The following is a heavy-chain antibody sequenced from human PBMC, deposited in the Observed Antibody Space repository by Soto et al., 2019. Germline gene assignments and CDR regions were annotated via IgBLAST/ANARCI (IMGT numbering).Heavy chain of an antibody. CDR1: GGSISSGDYY. CDR2: IYYSGST. Sequence: SETLSLTCTVSGGSISSGDYYWSWIRQPPGKGLEWIGYIYYSGSTYYNPSLKSRVTISVDTSKNQFSLKLNSVTAADTAVYYCARETGTTSWWFDPWGQGTLVTVSS. V-gene: IGHV4-30-4*01. J-gene: IGHJ5*02. D-gene: IGHD1-1*01. CDR3: ARETGTTSWWFDP.